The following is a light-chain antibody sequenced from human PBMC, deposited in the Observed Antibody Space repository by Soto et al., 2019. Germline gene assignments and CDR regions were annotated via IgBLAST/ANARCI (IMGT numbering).Light chain of an antibody. CDR3: QQYHSYWT. CDR1: QNIRSR. Sequence: DFQMTKSPSTLSASVEERVTITCRASQNIRSRLAWFQQKPGKAPNLLIYDASSLESGVPQRFSGSGSGTEFTLTISSLQTDDFSTYYCQQYHSYWTFGQGTKVDIK. J-gene: IGKJ1*01. CDR2: DAS. V-gene: IGKV1-5*01.